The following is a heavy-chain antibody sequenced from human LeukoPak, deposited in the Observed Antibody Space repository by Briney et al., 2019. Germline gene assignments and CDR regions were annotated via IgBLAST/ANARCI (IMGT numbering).Heavy chain of an antibody. CDR1: GGSISSSSYY. CDR3: ASDPATLNSAYYYWFDY. CDR2: IYYSGTT. V-gene: IGHV4-39*07. J-gene: IGHJ4*02. Sequence: SETLSLTCTVSGGSISSSSYYWGWIRQPPGKGLEWFGNIYYSGTTYYNPSLQSRVTISVDTSKNQFSLRLSSVTAADTAIYYCASDPATLNSAYYYWFDYWGQGSLVTVSS. D-gene: IGHD3-22*01.